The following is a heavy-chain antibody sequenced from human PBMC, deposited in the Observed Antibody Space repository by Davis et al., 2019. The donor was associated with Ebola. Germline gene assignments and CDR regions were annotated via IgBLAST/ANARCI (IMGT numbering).Heavy chain of an antibody. D-gene: IGHD3-10*01. Sequence: PGGSLRLSCAASGFTFSSYGMHWVRQAPGKGLEWVAVIWYDGSNKYYADSVKGRFTISRDNAKNTLYLQMNSLKTEDTAVYYCTTLSAESVRGVAFDYWGQGTLVTVSS. CDR1: GFTFSSYG. J-gene: IGHJ4*02. CDR3: TTLSAESVRGVAFDY. CDR2: IWYDGSNK. V-gene: IGHV3-33*03.